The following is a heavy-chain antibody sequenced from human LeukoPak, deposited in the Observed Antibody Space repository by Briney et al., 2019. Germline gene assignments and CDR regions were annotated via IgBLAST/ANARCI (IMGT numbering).Heavy chain of an antibody. CDR3: ARGIVVVANFDY. V-gene: IGHV4-31*03. D-gene: IGHD3-22*01. J-gene: IGHJ4*02. Sequence: SETLSLTCTVSGGSVSSGSYYWSWIRQPPGKGLEWIGYIYYSGSTYYNPSLKSRVTISVDTSKNQFSLKLSSVTAADTAVYYCARGIVVVANFDYWGQGTLVTVSS. CDR2: IYYSGST. CDR1: GGSVSSGSYY.